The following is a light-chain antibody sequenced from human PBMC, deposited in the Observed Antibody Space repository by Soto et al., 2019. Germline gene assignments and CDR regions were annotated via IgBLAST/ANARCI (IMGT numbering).Light chain of an antibody. Sequence: QSALTQPPSASGTPGQRITISCSGISSNIGDNPVNWYQQLPGAAPKLLIYINDQRPSGVPDRFSGSKSGTSASLAISGLQSEDEADYYCAAWDDSLNALFGTGTKLTVL. V-gene: IGLV1-44*01. CDR2: IND. CDR3: AAWDDSLNAL. CDR1: SSNIGDNP. J-gene: IGLJ1*01.